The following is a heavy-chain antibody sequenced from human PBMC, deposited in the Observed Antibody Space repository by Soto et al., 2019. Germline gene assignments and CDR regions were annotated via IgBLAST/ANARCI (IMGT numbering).Heavy chain of an antibody. V-gene: IGHV3-74*01. CDR1: GFTFISYW. J-gene: IGHJ5*02. CDR3: ARRNYYDSSGIRGFDP. CDR2: INSDGSST. D-gene: IGHD3-22*01. Sequence: GGSLRLSCAASGFTFISYWIHFFRQSALKWLVWVSRINSDGSSTSYADSVKGRFTISRDNAKNTLYLQMNGLRAEDTAVYYCARRNYYDSSGIRGFDPWGQGTLVTVSS.